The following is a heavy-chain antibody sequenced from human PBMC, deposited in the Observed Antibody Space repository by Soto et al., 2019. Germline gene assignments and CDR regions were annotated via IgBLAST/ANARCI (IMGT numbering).Heavy chain of an antibody. V-gene: IGHV2-5*02. J-gene: IGHJ6*02. Sequence: QITLKESGPTLVKPTQTLTLTCTFSGFSLSTSGVGVAWIRQPPGKALEWLALIYWDDDKRYRPSLESRLTINTATSKHQVVLTMTNIDSVDTATYYCAFLPCSGGSCYWFSFSGMDVRGQGTTVTVSS. D-gene: IGHD2-15*01. CDR2: IYWDDDK. CDR3: AFLPCSGGSCYWFSFSGMDV. CDR1: GFSLSTSGVG.